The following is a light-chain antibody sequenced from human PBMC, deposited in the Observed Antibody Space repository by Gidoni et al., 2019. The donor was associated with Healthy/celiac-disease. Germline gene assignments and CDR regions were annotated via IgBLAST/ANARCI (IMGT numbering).Light chain of an antibody. CDR3: QQYYSTPLT. Sequence: DIVRTQSPESLAVSLGERATINCKSSQSGVYSPNYKNYLAWYQAKPGQPPKLLIYWASTRESGVPDRFSGSGSGTDFSLTISSLQAEDVAVYYCQQYYSTPLTFGGGTKVEIK. V-gene: IGKV4-1*01. CDR1: QSGVYSPNYKNY. CDR2: WAS. J-gene: IGKJ4*01.